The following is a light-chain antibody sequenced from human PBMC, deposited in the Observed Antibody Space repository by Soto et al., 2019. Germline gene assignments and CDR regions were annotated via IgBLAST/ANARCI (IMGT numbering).Light chain of an antibody. CDR2: DVS. J-gene: IGLJ1*01. V-gene: IGLV2-14*01. CDR1: NNDVGDYNY. Sequence: QSALTQPASVSGSPGQSITISCTGTNNDVGDYNYVSWYQQYPGKAPKLIIYDVSTRPSGVFGRCAGSKSGNTASLTISGLQPEDEAYYYCCSYSTSSALPYVFGTGTKVTVL. CDR3: CSYSTSSALPYV.